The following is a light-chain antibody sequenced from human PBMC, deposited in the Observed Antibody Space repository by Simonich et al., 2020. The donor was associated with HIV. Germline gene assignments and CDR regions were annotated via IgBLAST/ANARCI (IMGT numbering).Light chain of an antibody. CDR1: QSVLYSSNNKNY. CDR2: WAS. J-gene: IGKJ4*01. Sequence: DIVMTQSPDSLAVSLGERATINCKSRQSVLYSSNNKNYLAWYQQKPGLPPKLLIYWASTRESGVPDRFSGSGSGTDFTLTISSLQAEDVAVYYCQQYNNWPLGGGTKVEIK. CDR3: QQYNNWP. V-gene: IGKV4-1*01.